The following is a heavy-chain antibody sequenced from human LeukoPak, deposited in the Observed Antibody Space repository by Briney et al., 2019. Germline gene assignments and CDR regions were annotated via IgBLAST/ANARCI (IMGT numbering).Heavy chain of an antibody. CDR1: GDSVSSNSAA. D-gene: IGHD3-22*01. J-gene: IGHJ4*02. V-gene: IGHV6-1*01. CDR3: ARAAGYYDTSFDY. CDR2: TYYRSKWYS. Sequence: SQTLSLTCAISGDSVSSNSAAWNWIRRSPSRGLEWLGRTYYRSKWYSNYAISVKSRITINPDTSKNQFSLQPNSVTPEDTAVYYCARAAGYYDTSFDYWGQGTLVTVSS.